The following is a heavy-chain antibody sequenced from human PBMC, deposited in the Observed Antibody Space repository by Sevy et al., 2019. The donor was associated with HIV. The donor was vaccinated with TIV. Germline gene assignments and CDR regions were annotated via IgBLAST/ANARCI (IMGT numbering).Heavy chain of an antibody. Sequence: GGSLRLSCAASGFAFHDYSMSWIRQAPGKGLEWVATLSFGCGKINYADSVKGRFTISRDNSKNSFYLQMDNLRVEDTALYYCAREGCSRPHDYWGQRTRVTVSS. V-gene: IGHV3-23*01. CDR1: GFAFHDYS. D-gene: IGHD2-2*01. J-gene: IGHJ4*02. CDR2: LSFGCGKI. CDR3: AREGCSRPHDY.